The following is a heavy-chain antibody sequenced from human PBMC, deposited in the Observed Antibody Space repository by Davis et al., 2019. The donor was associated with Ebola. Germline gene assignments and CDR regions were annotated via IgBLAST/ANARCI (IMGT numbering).Heavy chain of an antibody. CDR1: GGSISSHY. J-gene: IGHJ4*02. Sequence: PSETLSLTCTVSGGSISSHYWSWIRQPAGKGLEWIGRIYTSGRTNYNPSLKSRVPMSVDTSKHQFSLRLSSVTAADTAVYYCVRDGCPGRSCYCGDYWGQGTLVTVSS. CDR2: IYTSGRT. CDR3: VRDGCPGRSCYCGDY. D-gene: IGHD2-15*01. V-gene: IGHV4-4*07.